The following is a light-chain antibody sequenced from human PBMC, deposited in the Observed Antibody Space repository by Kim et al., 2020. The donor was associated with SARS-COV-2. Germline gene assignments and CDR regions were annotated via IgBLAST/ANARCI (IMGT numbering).Light chain of an antibody. Sequence: SSELTQDLAVSVALGQTVRITCQGDSLRSYYASWYQQKPGQAPVLVIYGKNNRPSGIPDRFSGSSSGNTASLTITGAQAEDEADYYCNSRDSSGNHLVFGTGTKVTVL. CDR2: GKN. J-gene: IGLJ1*01. V-gene: IGLV3-19*01. CDR3: NSRDSSGNHLV. CDR1: SLRSYY.